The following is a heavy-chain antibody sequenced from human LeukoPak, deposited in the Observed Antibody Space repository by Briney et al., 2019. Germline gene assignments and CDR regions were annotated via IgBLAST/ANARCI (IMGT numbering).Heavy chain of an antibody. CDR3: ATPESGYSSGWFDY. CDR2: INPNSGGT. V-gene: IGHV1-2*02. D-gene: IGHD6-19*01. Sequence: GASVKISCKASGYTFTGYYMHWVRHAPGQGLEWMGWINPNSGGTNYAQKFQGRVTMTRDTSISTAYMELSRLRSDDTAVYYCATPESGYSSGWFDYWGQGTLVTVSS. J-gene: IGHJ4*02. CDR1: GYTFTGYY.